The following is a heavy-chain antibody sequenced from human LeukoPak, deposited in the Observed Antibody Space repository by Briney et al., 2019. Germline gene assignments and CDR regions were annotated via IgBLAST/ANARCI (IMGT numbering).Heavy chain of an antibody. Sequence: PGGSLRLSCAASGFTFTSYVMSWVRQAPGKGLEWVSGISGSGGSTYYADSVKGRFTISRDNSENTVYVQMNSLRDGDTAVYYCTKGLFTGIAVALDYWGQGALVTVSS. J-gene: IGHJ4*02. CDR3: TKGLFTGIAVALDY. CDR2: ISGSGGST. CDR1: GFTFTSYV. D-gene: IGHD6-19*01. V-gene: IGHV3-23*01.